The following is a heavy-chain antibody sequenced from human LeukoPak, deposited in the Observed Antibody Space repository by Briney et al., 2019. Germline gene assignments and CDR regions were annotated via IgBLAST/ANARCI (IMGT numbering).Heavy chain of an antibody. D-gene: IGHD6-13*01. CDR2: ISSSGSTI. CDR1: GFTFSDYY. V-gene: IGHV3-11*01. J-gene: IGHJ4*02. CDR3: AREGRSSSSYFDY. Sequence: PGGSLRLSCAASGFTFSDYYMSWIRQAPGKGLEWVSYISSSGSTISYADSVKGRFTVSRDNAKNSLYLRMNSLRAEDTAVYYCAREGRSSSSYFDYWGQGTLATVSS.